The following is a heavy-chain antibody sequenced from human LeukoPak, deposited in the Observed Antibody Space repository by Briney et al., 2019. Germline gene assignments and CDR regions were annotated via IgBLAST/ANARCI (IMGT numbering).Heavy chain of an antibody. Sequence: PGGSLRLSCAASGFTFSSYWMSWVRQAPGKGLEWVANIKQDGSEKYYVDSVKGRFTISRDNAKNSLYLQMNSLRAEDTAVYYCARVRSPYYDSSDAFDIWGQGTMVTVSS. D-gene: IGHD3-22*01. CDR1: GFTFSSYW. J-gene: IGHJ3*02. CDR2: IKQDGSEK. CDR3: ARVRSPYYDSSDAFDI. V-gene: IGHV3-7*01.